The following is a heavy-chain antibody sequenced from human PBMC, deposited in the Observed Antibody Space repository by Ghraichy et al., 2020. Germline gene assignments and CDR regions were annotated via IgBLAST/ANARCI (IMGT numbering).Heavy chain of an antibody. J-gene: IGHJ6*03. CDR3: AKDPVDGSDYYYYYYMDV. V-gene: IGHV3-23*01. Sequence: GGSLRLSCAASGFTFSSYAMSWVRQAPGKGLEWVSAISGSGGSTYYADSVKGRFTISRDNSKNTLYLQMNSLRAEDTAVYYCAKDPVDGSDYYYYYYMDVWGKGNTVTVSS. D-gene: IGHD5-24*01. CDR2: ISGSGGST. CDR1: GFTFSSYA.